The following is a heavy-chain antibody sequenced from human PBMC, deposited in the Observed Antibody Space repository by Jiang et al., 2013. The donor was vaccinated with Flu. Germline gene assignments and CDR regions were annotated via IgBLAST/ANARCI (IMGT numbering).Heavy chain of an antibody. CDR3: TRGYYDSSGYSHFDY. V-gene: IGHV3-49*02. CDR2: IRSKAYGGTT. J-gene: IGHJ4*02. D-gene: IGHD3-22*01. Sequence: RQAPGKGLEWVGFIRSKAYGGTTEYAASVKGRFTISRDDSKSIAYLQMNSLKTEDTAVYCCTRGYYDSSGYSHFDYWGQGTLVTVSS.